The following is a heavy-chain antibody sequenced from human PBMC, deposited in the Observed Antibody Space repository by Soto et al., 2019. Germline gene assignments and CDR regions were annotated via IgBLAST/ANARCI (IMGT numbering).Heavy chain of an antibody. CDR1: GFTFSSYA. D-gene: IGHD1-26*01. Sequence: QVQLVESGGGVVQPGRSLRLSCAASGFTFSSYAMHWVRQAPGKGLEWVAVISYDGSNKYYADSVKGRFTISRDNSKNTLYLQMNSLRAEDTAVYYCARARGGSYFDYXXXXTXXTVXS. V-gene: IGHV3-30-3*01. CDR3: ARARGGSYFDY. J-gene: IGHJ4*01. CDR2: ISYDGSNK.